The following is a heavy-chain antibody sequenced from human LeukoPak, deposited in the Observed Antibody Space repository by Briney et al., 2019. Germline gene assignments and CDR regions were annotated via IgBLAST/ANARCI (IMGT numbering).Heavy chain of an antibody. CDR1: GYTFTSYD. Sequence: ASVKVSCKASGYTFTSYDINWVRQATGQGLEWMGWMNPNSGNTGYAQKFQGRVTMTRNTSISTAYMELSSLRSEDTAVYYCARGGQGGVKRITIFGVPYFDYWGQGTLVTVSS. J-gene: IGHJ4*02. D-gene: IGHD3-3*01. CDR2: MNPNSGNT. V-gene: IGHV1-8*01. CDR3: ARGGQGGVKRITIFGVPYFDY.